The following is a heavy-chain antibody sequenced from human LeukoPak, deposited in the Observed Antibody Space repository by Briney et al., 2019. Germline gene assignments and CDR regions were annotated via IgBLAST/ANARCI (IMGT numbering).Heavy chain of an antibody. CDR1: GFTFSSYA. Sequence: GGSLRLSCAASGFTFSSYAMSWVRQAPGKGLEWVSVISGSGDNTYYADSVKGRFTISRDNSKNTLYLQMNCLRVEDTAVYYCARDRVLEWSGWFDPWGQGTLVTVSS. D-gene: IGHD3-3*01. CDR2: ISGSGDNT. CDR3: ARDRVLEWSGWFDP. J-gene: IGHJ5*02. V-gene: IGHV3-23*01.